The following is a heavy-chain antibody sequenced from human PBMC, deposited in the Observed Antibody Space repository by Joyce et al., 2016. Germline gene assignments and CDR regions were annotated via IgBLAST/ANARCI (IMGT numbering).Heavy chain of an antibody. J-gene: IGHJ5*02. V-gene: IGHV5-51*01. D-gene: IGHD3-10*01. CDR3: ARLGVARGEIITSSGFFNVDP. CDR2: IDPGDSDV. Sequence: EVQLVQSGAEVKKPGESLKISCKGSGYIFSSDWIAWVRQMPGKGLEWMGNIDPGDSDVTSSPSFEGHLTISADKSISTAYLQWRSLKAPDTAMYYCARLGVARGEIITSSGFFNVDPWGQGTLVIVSA. CDR1: GYIFSSDW.